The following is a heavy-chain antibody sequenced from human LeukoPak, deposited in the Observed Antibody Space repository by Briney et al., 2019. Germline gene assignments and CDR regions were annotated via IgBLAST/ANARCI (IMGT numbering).Heavy chain of an antibody. CDR3: ARVPAAPRLYMDV. CDR2: IYYSGST. CDR1: SGSVNSYY. D-gene: IGHD2-2*01. Sequence: SETLSLTCTVSSGSVNSYYWSWIRQPPGKGLEWIGYIYYSGSTNYNPSLKSRVTISVDTSKNQFSLKLSSVTAADIAVYYCARVPAAPRLYMDVWGQGTTVIVSS. J-gene: IGHJ6*02. V-gene: IGHV4-59*02.